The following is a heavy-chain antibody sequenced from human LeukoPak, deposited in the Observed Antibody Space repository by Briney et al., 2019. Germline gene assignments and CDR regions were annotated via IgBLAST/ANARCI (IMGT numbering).Heavy chain of an antibody. D-gene: IGHD2/OR15-2a*01. CDR3: AKASYVSIVTWFDP. CDR2: ISGSGGST. V-gene: IGHV3-23*01. CDR1: GFTFSSYA. J-gene: IGHJ5*02. Sequence: GESLRLSCAASGFTFSSYAMSWVRQAPGKGLEGVSAISGSGGSTYYADSVKGRFTISRDNSKNTLYLQMNSLRAEETAVYYCAKASYVSIVTWFDPWGQGTLVTVSS.